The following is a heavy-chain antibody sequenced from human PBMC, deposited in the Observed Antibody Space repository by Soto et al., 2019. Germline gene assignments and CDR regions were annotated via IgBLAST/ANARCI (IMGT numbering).Heavy chain of an antibody. D-gene: IGHD3-22*01. CDR3: ARHSFHSSAYYYFFDF. CDR1: GGSISTYY. CDR2: IYYSGST. J-gene: IGHJ4*02. Sequence: SETLSLTCTVSGGSISTYYWSWIRQPPGKGLEWIGYIYYSGSTYYNPSLKSRVTISVDTSKNQFSLNLSSLTAADTAVYYCARHSFHSSAYYYFFDFWGQGTPVTVSS. V-gene: IGHV4-59*01.